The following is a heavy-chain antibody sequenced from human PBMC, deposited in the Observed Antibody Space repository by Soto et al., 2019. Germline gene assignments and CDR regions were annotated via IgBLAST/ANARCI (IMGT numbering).Heavy chain of an antibody. J-gene: IGHJ4*02. Sequence: GGSLRLSCAASGFTFSSYSMNWVRQAPGKGLECVAVISDTGSSHYYAASVEGRFTISRENSKNTLSLHMDRLRVEDTAVYYCAKDRGGDCPDNSCYFGADYWGQGTPVTVSS. V-gene: IGHV3-30*18. CDR2: ISDTGSSH. CDR1: GFTFSSYS. D-gene: IGHD2-2*01. CDR3: AKDRGGDCPDNSCYFGADY.